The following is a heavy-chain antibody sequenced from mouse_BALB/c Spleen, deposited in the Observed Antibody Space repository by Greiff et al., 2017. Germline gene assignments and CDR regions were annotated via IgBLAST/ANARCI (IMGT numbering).Heavy chain of an antibody. CDR1: GYAFSSYW. J-gene: IGHJ4*01. V-gene: IGHV1-80*01. CDR3: ARGDYPYAMDY. D-gene: IGHD2-4*01. CDR2: IYPGDGDT. Sequence: VQLQQSGAELVRPGSSVKISCKASGYAFSSYWMNWVKQRPGQGLEWIGQIYPGDGDTNYNGKFKGKATLTADKSSSTAYMQLSSLTSEDSAVYFCARGDYPYAMDYWGQGTSVTVSS.